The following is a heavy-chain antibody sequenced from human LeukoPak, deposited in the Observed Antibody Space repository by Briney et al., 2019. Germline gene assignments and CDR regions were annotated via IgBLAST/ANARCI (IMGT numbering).Heavy chain of an antibody. J-gene: IGHJ4*02. D-gene: IGHD3-10*01. V-gene: IGHV3-9*01. CDR3: AKDINPAMVRGVIPPPYFDY. CDR1: GFTFANYA. Sequence: QSGGSLRLSCAGSGFTFANYAMHWVRQAPGKGLEWVSGISWNSGSIGYADSVKGRFTISRDNAKNSLYLQMNSLRAEDTALYYCAKDINPAMVRGVIPPPYFDYWGQGTLVTVSS. CDR2: ISWNSGSI.